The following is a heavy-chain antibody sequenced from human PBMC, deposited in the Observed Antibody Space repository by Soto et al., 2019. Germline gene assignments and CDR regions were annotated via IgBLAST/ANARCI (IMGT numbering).Heavy chain of an antibody. V-gene: IGHV1-3*02. CDR3: ARDGGAGMDV. D-gene: IGHD3-16*01. J-gene: IGHJ6*01. Sequence: GPVKVSFKACGYLLSGFSLDCVRQAPGQSLECIGWTDAANGYIEYSLDLQGRVTITRDTSVNTVYMQFSSLTSEDGAVYYCARDGGAGMDVWGQGTPVTVSS. CDR1: GYLLSGFS. CDR2: TDAANGYI.